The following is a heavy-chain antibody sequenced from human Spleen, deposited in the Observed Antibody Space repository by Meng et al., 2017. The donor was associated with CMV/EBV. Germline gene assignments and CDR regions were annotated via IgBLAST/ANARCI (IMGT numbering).Heavy chain of an antibody. Sequence: SCKASGYSFNLYGITWVRQAPGQGLEWMGCISGYNGETNLAQKFQCRVTMTTDTSTTTAYMALRSLGSADTAVYYCARGDTGTTFASWGQGTLVTVSS. D-gene: IGHD1-1*01. CDR3: ARGDTGTTFAS. V-gene: IGHV1-18*01. CDR1: GYSFNLYG. CDR2: ISGYNGET. J-gene: IGHJ5*01.